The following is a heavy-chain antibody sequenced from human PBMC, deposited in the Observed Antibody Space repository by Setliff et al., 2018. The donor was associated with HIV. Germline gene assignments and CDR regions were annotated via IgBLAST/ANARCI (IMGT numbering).Heavy chain of an antibody. D-gene: IGHD3-10*01. V-gene: IGHV4-59*05. CDR2: IYYSGST. CDR3: ATYADRESNRFDP. J-gene: IGHJ5*02. Sequence: PSETLSLTCTVSSGSISSYYWSWIRQPPGKGLEWIGSIYYSGSTYYNPSLKSRVTISVDTSKNQFSLKLSSVTAADTAVYYCATYADRESNRFDPWGQGILVTVSS. CDR1: SGSISSYY.